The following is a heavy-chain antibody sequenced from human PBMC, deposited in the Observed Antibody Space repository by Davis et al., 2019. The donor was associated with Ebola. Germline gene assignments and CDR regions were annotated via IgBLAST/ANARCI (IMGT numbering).Heavy chain of an antibody. CDR1: GFTFGLYS. Sequence: PGGSLRLSCAASGFTFGLYSMNWVRQAPGKGLEWVSSTSSTSGYINYADSVQGRFTISRDNAKNSLYLQMNSLRAEDTAVYYCARGRHSSGSTGYVDYWGPGTLVTVSS. CDR2: TSSTSGYI. D-gene: IGHD6-19*01. CDR3: ARGRHSSGSTGYVDY. J-gene: IGHJ4*02. V-gene: IGHV3-21*01.